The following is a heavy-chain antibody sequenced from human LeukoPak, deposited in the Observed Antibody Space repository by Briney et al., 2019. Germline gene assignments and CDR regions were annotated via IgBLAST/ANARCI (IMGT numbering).Heavy chain of an antibody. D-gene: IGHD3-10*01. CDR3: ARVGAPGGLRPYHYYY. CDR2: IDPASGTT. Sequence: ASVKVSCKASGYIFADYWVHWVRQAPGRGLECMGWIDPASGTTNEPQKFKGRITVARDTSASTVYMDLTGLTTDDTAVYYCARVGAPGGLRPYHYYYWGQGTLVTVSS. J-gene: IGHJ4*02. CDR1: GYIFADYW. V-gene: IGHV1-2*02.